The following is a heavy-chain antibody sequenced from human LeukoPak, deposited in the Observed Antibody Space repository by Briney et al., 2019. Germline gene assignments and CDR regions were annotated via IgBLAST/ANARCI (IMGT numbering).Heavy chain of an antibody. V-gene: IGHV3-66*01. Sequence: GGSLRLSCAASGFTVSSNYMSWVRQAPGKGLEWVSVIYSGGSTYYADSVKGRFTISRDNSKNTLYLQMNSLRAEDTAVYYCARDKVDAGFLEWLLYPAVWGQGTTVTVSS. CDR2: IYSGGST. J-gene: IGHJ6*02. CDR1: GFTVSSNY. D-gene: IGHD3-3*01. CDR3: ARDKVDAGFLEWLLYPAV.